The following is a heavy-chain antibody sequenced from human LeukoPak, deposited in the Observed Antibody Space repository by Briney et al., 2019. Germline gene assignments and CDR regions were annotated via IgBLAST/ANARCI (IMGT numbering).Heavy chain of an antibody. CDR1: GFTFHDYG. Sequence: PGGSLRLSCAASGFTFHDYGMSWVRQAPGKGLEWVSGFNWYGGSTGYAGSGKGRFTISRNHAKNSLYLQMSSLRAEDTDLYYCATRTWSICSFAYWGQGTLVTVSS. V-gene: IGHV3-20*04. CDR3: ATRTWSICSFAY. J-gene: IGHJ4*02. D-gene: IGHD6-13*01. CDR2: FNWYGGST.